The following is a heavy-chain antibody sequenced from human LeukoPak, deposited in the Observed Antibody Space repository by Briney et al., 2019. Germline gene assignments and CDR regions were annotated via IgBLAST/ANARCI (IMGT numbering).Heavy chain of an antibody. D-gene: IGHD6-19*01. V-gene: IGHV3-23*01. CDR1: GFTFSSYA. Sequence: GGSLRLSCAASGFTFSSYAMSWVRQAPGKGLEWVSAISGSGGSTYYADSVKGRFTISRGNSKNTLYLQMNSLRAEDTAVYYCAKAGQQWLVHAYYFDYWGQGTLVTVSS. CDR3: AKAGQQWLVHAYYFDY. J-gene: IGHJ4*02. CDR2: ISGSGGST.